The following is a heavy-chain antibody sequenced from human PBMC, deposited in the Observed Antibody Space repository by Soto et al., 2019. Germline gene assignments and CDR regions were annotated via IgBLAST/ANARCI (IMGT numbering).Heavy chain of an antibody. Sequence: SETLSLTCTVSGGSISSSSYYWGWIRQPPGKGLERIGSIYYSGSTYYNPSLKSRVTISVDTSKNQFSLKLSSVTAADTAVYYCASSYDFWSGTTFFDYWGQGTLVTVSS. J-gene: IGHJ4*02. CDR2: IYYSGST. D-gene: IGHD3-3*01. V-gene: IGHV4-39*01. CDR1: GGSISSSSYY. CDR3: ASSYDFWSGTTFFDY.